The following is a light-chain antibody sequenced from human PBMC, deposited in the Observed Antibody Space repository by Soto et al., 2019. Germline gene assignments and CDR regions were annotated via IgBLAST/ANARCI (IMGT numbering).Light chain of an antibody. CDR2: EVS. CDR1: SSDVGGYNY. Sequence: ALTQPASVSGSPGQSITISCTGTSSDVGGYNYVSWYQQHPGKAPKLMIYEVSNRPSGVSNRFSGSKSGNTASLTISGLQAEDEADYYCSSYTSSSYWVFGGGTKLTVL. CDR3: SSYTSSSYWV. J-gene: IGLJ3*02. V-gene: IGLV2-14*01.